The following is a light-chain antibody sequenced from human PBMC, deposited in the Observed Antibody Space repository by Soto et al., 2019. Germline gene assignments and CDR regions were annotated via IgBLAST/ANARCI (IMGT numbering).Light chain of an antibody. CDR1: QSVNSF. CDR3: QDYVGFPWP. V-gene: IGKV3-20*01. Sequence: EIVLTQSPGTLSLSPGERATLSCRASQSVNSFLAWCQQKPGQAPRRLIYGASNRATGIPDRFSGSGSETDFTLTITRLEPVDFALYYCQDYVGFPWPFGQG. CDR2: GAS. J-gene: IGKJ1*01.